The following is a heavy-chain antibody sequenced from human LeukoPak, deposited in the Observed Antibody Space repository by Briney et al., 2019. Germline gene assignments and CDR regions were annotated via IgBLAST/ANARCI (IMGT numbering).Heavy chain of an antibody. CDR2: INPNSGGT. V-gene: IGHV1-2*02. CDR3: ARKGRSGFWFDP. Sequence: ASVKVSCKASGYTFTSYGISWVRQAPGQGLEWMGWINPNSGGTNYAQKFQGRVTMTRDTSISTAYMELSRLRSDDTAVYYCARKGRSGFWFDPWGQGTLVTVSS. CDR1: GYTFTSYG. J-gene: IGHJ5*02.